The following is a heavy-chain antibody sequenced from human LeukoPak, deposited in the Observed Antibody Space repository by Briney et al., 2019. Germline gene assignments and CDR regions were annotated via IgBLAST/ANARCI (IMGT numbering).Heavy chain of an antibody. Sequence: SETLSLTCTVSGGSISSGGYYWSWIRQPPGTGLDWIGYIYYSGDTNYNPSLKSRVTMSVDTSKNQFSLKLSSVTAADTAVYYCARVSLVRGAPDYYFDYWGQGTLVTVSS. CDR3: ARVSLVRGAPDYYFDY. J-gene: IGHJ4*02. CDR2: IYYSGDT. V-gene: IGHV4-61*08. D-gene: IGHD3-10*01. CDR1: GGSISSGGYY.